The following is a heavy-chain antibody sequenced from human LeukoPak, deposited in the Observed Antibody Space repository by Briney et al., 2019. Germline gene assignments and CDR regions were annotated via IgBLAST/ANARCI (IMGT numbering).Heavy chain of an antibody. Sequence: GESLKVSCEGSGYSFSNYWLGWVRQMPGKGLEWMGIIYPGDSDTRYSPSFQGQVTISADKSISTAYLQWSSLKASDTAMYYCARVDYYDRSGYFDYWGQGTQVTVSS. CDR3: ARVDYYDRSGYFDY. J-gene: IGHJ4*02. V-gene: IGHV5-51*01. CDR1: GYSFSNYW. CDR2: IYPGDSDT. D-gene: IGHD3-22*01.